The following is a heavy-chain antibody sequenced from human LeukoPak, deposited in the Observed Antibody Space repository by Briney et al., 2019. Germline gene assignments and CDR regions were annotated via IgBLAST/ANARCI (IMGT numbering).Heavy chain of an antibody. V-gene: IGHV1-2*02. CDR3: ARGDIRFDYYFDY. D-gene: IGHD3-9*01. Sequence: ASVTLSCSAAVYTFTVYYMQWVRGAPGQGLEGMGCINPNSCSTNYAQNFQRSVTMTRDTSISTAYMELSRLRSDDTSVYYCARGDIRFDYYFDYWGQGTLVTVSS. J-gene: IGHJ4*02. CDR2: INPNSCST. CDR1: VYTFTVYY.